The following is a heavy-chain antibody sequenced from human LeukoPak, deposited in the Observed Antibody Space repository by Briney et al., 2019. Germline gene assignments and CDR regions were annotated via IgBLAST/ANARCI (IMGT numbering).Heavy chain of an antibody. D-gene: IGHD1-26*01. J-gene: IGHJ6*03. Sequence: GGSLRLSCAASGFTFSDYYMSWIRQAPGKGLEWVSYISSSGSTIYYADSVKGRFTISRDNSKNTLYLQMNSLRAEDTAVYYCAKDGPFGSGDYYMDVWGKGTTVTVSS. CDR1: GFTFSDYY. V-gene: IGHV3-11*01. CDR2: ISSSGSTI. CDR3: AKDGPFGSGDYYMDV.